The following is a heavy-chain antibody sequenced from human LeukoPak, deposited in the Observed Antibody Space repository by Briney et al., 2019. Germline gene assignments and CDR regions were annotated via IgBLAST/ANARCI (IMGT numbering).Heavy chain of an antibody. CDR1: GFTVSNYA. D-gene: IGHD4-17*01. J-gene: IGHJ3*01. Sequence: GGSLRLSCEASGFTVSNYAMTWARQAPGKGLEWVSSIRGSGAYTSYSDSVKGRFTMSRDNTKSTLYLQMNRLRAEDTAVYFCGRDPNGDYVGAFDFWGQGTLVTVSP. CDR3: GRDPNGDYVGAFDF. V-gene: IGHV3-23*01. CDR2: IRGSGAYT.